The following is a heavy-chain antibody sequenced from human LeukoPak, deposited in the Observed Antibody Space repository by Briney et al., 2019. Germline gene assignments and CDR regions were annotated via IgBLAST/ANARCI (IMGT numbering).Heavy chain of an antibody. CDR3: AAAPLTNFSFDY. J-gene: IGHJ4*02. V-gene: IGHV1-58*01. Sequence: SVKVSFKASGFTFTSSAVQWVRQARGQRLEWIGWIVVGSGNTNYAQKFQERVTITRDMSTSTAYMELSSLRSEDTAVYYCAAAPLTNFSFDYWGQGTLVTVSS. CDR2: IVVGSGNT. CDR1: GFTFTSSA. D-gene: IGHD4/OR15-4a*01.